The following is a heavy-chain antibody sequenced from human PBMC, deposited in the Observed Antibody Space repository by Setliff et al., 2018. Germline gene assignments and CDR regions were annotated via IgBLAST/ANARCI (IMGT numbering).Heavy chain of an antibody. CDR2: ISAYNGNT. J-gene: IGHJ4*02. Sequence: ASVKVSCKASGYTFTSYGIRWVRQAPGQGLEWMGWISAYNGNTNYAQKLQGRVTMTTDTSTSTAYMELRSLRSDDTAVYYCARTYCGGDCYPSPFDYWGQGTLVTVS. CDR3: ARTYCGGDCYPSPFDY. V-gene: IGHV1-18*01. CDR1: GYTFTSYG. D-gene: IGHD2-21*02.